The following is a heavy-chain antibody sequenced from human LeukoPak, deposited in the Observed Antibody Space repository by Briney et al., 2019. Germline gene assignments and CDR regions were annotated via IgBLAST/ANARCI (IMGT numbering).Heavy chain of an antibody. V-gene: IGHV3-23*01. CDR3: AKGVGYSSGWYSGYYFDY. J-gene: IGHJ4*02. CDR2: ISGSGGST. Sequence: SGGSLRLSCAASGFTFSSYAMSWVRQAPGKGLEWVSAISGSGGSTYYADSVKGRFTISRDNSKNTLYLQMNSLRAEDTAVYYCAKGVGYSSGWYSGYYFDYWGQGTLVTVSS. D-gene: IGHD6-19*01. CDR1: GFTFSSYA.